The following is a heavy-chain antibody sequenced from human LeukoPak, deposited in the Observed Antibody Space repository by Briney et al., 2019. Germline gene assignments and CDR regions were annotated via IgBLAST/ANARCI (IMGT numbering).Heavy chain of an antibody. CDR1: VGSISSGDYY. J-gene: IGHJ3*02. D-gene: IGHD3-3*01. CDR3: ASGYDFWSGYYEGIFDI. Sequence: PSETLSVTRLLSVGSISSGDYYWSWIRQPPGKGLEWIGYIYYCGRTYHNPPLKSRVPISVNTPKKHFSLKLRSVTAADTAVYYCASGYDFWSGYYEGIFDIWGQGTMVTVSS. CDR2: IYYCGRT. V-gene: IGHV4-30-4*08.